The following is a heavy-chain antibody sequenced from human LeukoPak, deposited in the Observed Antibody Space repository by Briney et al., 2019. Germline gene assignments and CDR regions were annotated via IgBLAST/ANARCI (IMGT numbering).Heavy chain of an antibody. CDR3: ARRVSFQVDSGYAVYYYYYMDV. CDR2: INWNGDST. V-gene: IGHV3-20*04. D-gene: IGHD5-12*01. CDR1: GFTFDDYG. Sequence: GGSLRLSCAASGFTFDDYGMSWVRQAPGKGLEWVSNINWNGDSTDYADSVQGRFTISRDNAKNSLYPQMNSLRAEETALDYCARRVSFQVDSGYAVYYYYYMDVWGKGTTVTVSS. J-gene: IGHJ6*03.